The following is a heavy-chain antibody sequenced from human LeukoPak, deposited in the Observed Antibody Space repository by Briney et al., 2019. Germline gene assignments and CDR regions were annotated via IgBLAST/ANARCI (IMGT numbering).Heavy chain of an antibody. D-gene: IGHD4-17*01. V-gene: IGHV4-38-2*01. CDR3: ASLYGDYLDY. Sequence: SETLSLTCAVSGYSISSGYYWGWIRQPPGKGLEWIGSIYHSGSTYYNPSLKSRVTISVDTSKNQFSLKLGSVTAADTAVYYCASLYGDYLDYWGQGTLVTVSS. CDR2: IYHSGST. J-gene: IGHJ4*02. CDR1: GYSISSGYY.